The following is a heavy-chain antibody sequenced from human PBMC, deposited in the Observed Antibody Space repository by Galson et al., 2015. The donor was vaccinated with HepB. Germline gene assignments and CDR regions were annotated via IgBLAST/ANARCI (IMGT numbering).Heavy chain of an antibody. Sequence: SLRLSCAASGFTFSSYAMHWVRQAPGKGLEWVAVISYDGSNKYYADSVKGRFTISRDNSKNTLYLQMNSLRAEDTAVYYCAKDHSSGWVGGSGYMDVWGKGTTVTVSS. J-gene: IGHJ6*03. V-gene: IGHV3-30*04. CDR3: AKDHSSGWVGGSGYMDV. D-gene: IGHD6-19*01. CDR2: ISYDGSNK. CDR1: GFTFSSYA.